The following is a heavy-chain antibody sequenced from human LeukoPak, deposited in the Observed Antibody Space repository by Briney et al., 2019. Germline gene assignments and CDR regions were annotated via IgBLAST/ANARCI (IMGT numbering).Heavy chain of an antibody. Sequence: ASVKVSCKASGYTFTTSTMHWVRQVPGQRLEWMGCINAGNDNTEFSERFQDGVTITRDTSASTVYMELSSLRSEDTAVYYCAAYCSSTSCSDAFDIWGQGTMVTVSS. J-gene: IGHJ3*02. V-gene: IGHV1-3*01. D-gene: IGHD2-2*01. CDR1: GYTFTTST. CDR3: AAYCSSTSCSDAFDI. CDR2: INAGNDNT.